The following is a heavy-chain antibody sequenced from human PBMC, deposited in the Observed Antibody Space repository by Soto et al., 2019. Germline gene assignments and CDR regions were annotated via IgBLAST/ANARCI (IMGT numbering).Heavy chain of an antibody. CDR1: GFSFSSYG. CDR2: ISYDGTDE. D-gene: IGHD1-1*01. V-gene: IGHV3-30*18. J-gene: IGHJ4*02. CDR3: AKQESDRNDHFDY. Sequence: QVQLVESGGGVVQPGRSLRLSCAASGFSFSSYGMHWVRQAPGNGLEWVAMISYDGTDEYYADSVKGRFTISRDNSKNAVYLQMNSLRAEDTALYYCAKQESDRNDHFDYWGQGTLVTVSS.